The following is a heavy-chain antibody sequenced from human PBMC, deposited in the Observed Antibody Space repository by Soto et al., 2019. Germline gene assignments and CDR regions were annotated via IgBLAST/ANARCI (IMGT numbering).Heavy chain of an antibody. Sequence: EVQPVESGGGLVQPGGSLRLSCVTSGFTFSDHDMDWVRQAPGKGLEWVGRIRNEASSHTTEYAASVKGRFTISRDDSKNSLYLQMNSLKTEDTAVYYCTRALPSDYWGQGTLVTVSS. CDR2: IRNEASSHTT. CDR3: TRALPSDY. J-gene: IGHJ4*02. V-gene: IGHV3-72*01. CDR1: GFTFSDHD.